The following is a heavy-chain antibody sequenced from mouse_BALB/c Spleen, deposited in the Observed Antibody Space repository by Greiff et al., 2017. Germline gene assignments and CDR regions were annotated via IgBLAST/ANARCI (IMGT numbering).Heavy chain of an antibody. J-gene: IGHJ3*01. Sequence: QVQLQQSGPGLVAPSQSLSITCTVSGFSLTSYGVHWVRQPPGKGLEWLGVIWAGGSTNFNSALMSRLSISKDNSKSQVFLKMNSLQTDDTAMYYCARDYYGSSPLFADWGQGTLVTVSA. CDR3: ARDYYGSSPLFAD. CDR1: GFSLTSYG. D-gene: IGHD1-1*01. CDR2: IWAGGST. V-gene: IGHV2-9*02.